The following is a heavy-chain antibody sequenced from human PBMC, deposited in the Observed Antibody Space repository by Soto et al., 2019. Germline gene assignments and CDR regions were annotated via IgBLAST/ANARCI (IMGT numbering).Heavy chain of an antibody. D-gene: IGHD2-8*01. V-gene: IGHV1-46*01. CDR1: GYTFTDYY. Sequence: ASVKVSCKASGYTFTDYYIHWVRQAPGQGLEWMGMINPSGGSTDYAQKFRGRVTMTSDTSTGTVYMELSSLRSEDTAVYYCARPPFPGCINAVCYPFDYWGQGTLVTVSS. J-gene: IGHJ4*02. CDR2: INPSGGST. CDR3: ARPPFPGCINAVCYPFDY.